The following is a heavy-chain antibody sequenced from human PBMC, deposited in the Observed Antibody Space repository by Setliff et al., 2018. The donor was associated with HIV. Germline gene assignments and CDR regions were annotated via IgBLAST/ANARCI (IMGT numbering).Heavy chain of an antibody. V-gene: IGHV1-3*01. J-gene: IGHJ4*02. CDR1: GYTFTSYA. Sequence: ASVKVSCKASGYTFTSYAMHWVRQAPGQRLEWMGWINPDNGDTKYSQKFQGRVTITRDTSASTAYMELSSLRSEDTAVYYCARAERGFSSSGWYNHWGQGTLVTVSS. CDR2: INPDNGDT. CDR3: ARAERGFSSSGWYNH. D-gene: IGHD6-19*01.